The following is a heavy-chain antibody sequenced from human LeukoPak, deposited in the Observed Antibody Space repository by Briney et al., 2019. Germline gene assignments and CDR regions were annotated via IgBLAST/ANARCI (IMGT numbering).Heavy chain of an antibody. CDR2: IYYSGSI. Sequence: SETLSLTCTVSGGSISTYYWSWIRQPPGKGLEWIGYIYYSGSINYNPSLKSRVTISVDTSKNQFSLKLSSVTAADTAVYYCARVIPSAAANWFDPWGQGTLVTVSS. CDR1: GGSISTYY. CDR3: ARVIPSAAANWFDP. V-gene: IGHV4-59*12. J-gene: IGHJ5*02. D-gene: IGHD6-13*01.